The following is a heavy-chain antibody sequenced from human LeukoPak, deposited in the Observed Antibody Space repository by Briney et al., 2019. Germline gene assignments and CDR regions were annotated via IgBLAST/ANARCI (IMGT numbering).Heavy chain of an antibody. Sequence: PSETLSLTCTVSGGSISSSRSYWGWIRQPPGKGLEWIGSIFYSGRTYYSPSLKSRVTISVDTSKNQFSLKLSSVTAADTAVYYCARVYYYYYYMDVWGKGTTVTISS. CDR3: ARVYYYYYYMDV. J-gene: IGHJ6*03. V-gene: IGHV4-39*01. CDR1: GGSISSSRSY. CDR2: IFYSGRT.